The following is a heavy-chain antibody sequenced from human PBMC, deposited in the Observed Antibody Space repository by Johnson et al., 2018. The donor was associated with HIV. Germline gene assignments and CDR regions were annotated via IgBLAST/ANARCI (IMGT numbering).Heavy chain of an antibody. D-gene: IGHD5-18*01. CDR1: GFTVSTNY. J-gene: IGHJ3*02. V-gene: IGHV3-53*01. CDR3: ASPYSYGLDDAFDI. CDR2: IYSGGST. Sequence: VQLVESGGGVARPGGSLRLSCAASGFTVSTNYMSWVRQAPGKGLEWVSVIYSGGSTYYADSVKGRFTISRDNTKNTLYLQMNSLRAEDTAVYYCASPYSYGLDDAFDIWGQGTMVTVSS.